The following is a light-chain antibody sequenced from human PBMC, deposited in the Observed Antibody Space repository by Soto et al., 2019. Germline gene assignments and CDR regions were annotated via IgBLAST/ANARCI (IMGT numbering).Light chain of an antibody. V-gene: IGKV1-5*01. CDR1: QSISSW. CDR2: DAS. CDR3: QQYNSYSGT. Sequence: DIPMTQSPSTLSASVGDRVTITCRASQSISSWLAWYQQKPGKAPKFLIYDASSLESGVPLRFSGSGSGTEFTLTISSLQPDDFATYYCQQYNSYSGTFGQGTKVEIK. J-gene: IGKJ1*01.